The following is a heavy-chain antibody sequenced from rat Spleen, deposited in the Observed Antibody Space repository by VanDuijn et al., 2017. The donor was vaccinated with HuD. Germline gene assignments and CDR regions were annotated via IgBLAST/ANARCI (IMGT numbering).Heavy chain of an antibody. D-gene: IGHD1-2*01. CDR2: MWSGGST. V-gene: IGHV2S63*01. CDR3: TSLYYSSLDY. Sequence: VQLKESGPGLVQSSQTLSLTCTVSGFSLTDYSVHWVRQPPGKGLEWMGVMWSGGSTAYNSALKSRLSISRGTSKSQVFLRINSLQTEDTASYYCTSLYYSSLDYWGQGVMVTVSS. J-gene: IGHJ2*01. CDR1: GFSLTDYS.